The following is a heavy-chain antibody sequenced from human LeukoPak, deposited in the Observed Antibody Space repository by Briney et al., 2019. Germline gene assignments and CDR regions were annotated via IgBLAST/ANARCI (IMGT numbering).Heavy chain of an antibody. CDR2: ITSRGEST. Sequence: GGSLRLSCAASGFTFSICAMSWVRQAPGKGLQWVSSITSRGESTWYVDSVKGRFTIARDNSENTLYLQMHSLRAEDTAVYYCARDRPNYYGSDGHYYRRDGDYWGRGTLVSVSS. D-gene: IGHD3-22*01. V-gene: IGHV3-23*01. CDR3: ARDRPNYYGSDGHYYRRDGDY. CDR1: GFTFSICA. J-gene: IGHJ4*02.